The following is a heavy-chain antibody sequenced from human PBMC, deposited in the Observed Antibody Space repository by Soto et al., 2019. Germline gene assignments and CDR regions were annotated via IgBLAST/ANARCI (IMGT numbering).Heavy chain of an antibody. V-gene: IGHV5-51*01. J-gene: IGHJ4*02. CDR1: GYPFTHYW. CDR3: ASLVSLRPPIAY. Sequence: LQRSCQTSGYPFTHYWIGLVRQMPGGGLEWLGLIFPRDFDVRYSPSFEGQVTISADRSTATAFLQWRSLEASDSALYFWASLVSLRPPIAYWRQGTPGTV. D-gene: IGHD3-16*01. CDR2: IFPRDFDV.